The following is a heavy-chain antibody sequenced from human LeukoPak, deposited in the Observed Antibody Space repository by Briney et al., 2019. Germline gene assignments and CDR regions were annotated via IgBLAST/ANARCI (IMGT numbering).Heavy chain of an antibody. V-gene: IGHV3-23*01. Sequence: GGSLRLSCEASGFTFGSHAMYWVRQAPGKGLEWVAGIFGSGGSPHYADPGKGRFTIARDNSRNTVYLQINSLRAEDTAVYYCGKTTVGYSSGQKPAWPVDYWGQGTLVTVSS. CDR3: GKTTVGYSSGQKPAWPVDY. CDR2: IFGSGGSP. J-gene: IGHJ4*02. CDR1: GFTFGSHA. D-gene: IGHD5-18*01.